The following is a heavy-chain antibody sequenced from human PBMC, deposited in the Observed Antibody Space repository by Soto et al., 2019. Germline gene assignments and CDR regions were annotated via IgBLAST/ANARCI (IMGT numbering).Heavy chain of an antibody. Sequence: QLQLQVSGPGLVKPSETLSLTFTVSGNSISRKTYYWGWIRQPPGKGLQWIASMFYSGTTYYNLSLKSRVTMSVDTSENQVSLNLNSLTDADTAVYYCAGHDGGSLGLFHDWGQGVLVTVSS. D-gene: IGHD4-17*01. J-gene: IGHJ4*02. CDR1: GNSISRKTYY. CDR3: AGHDGGSLGLFHD. CDR2: MFYSGTT. V-gene: IGHV4-39*01.